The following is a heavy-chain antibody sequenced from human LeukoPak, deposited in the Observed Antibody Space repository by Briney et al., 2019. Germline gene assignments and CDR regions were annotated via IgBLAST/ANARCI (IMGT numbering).Heavy chain of an antibody. CDR1: GGSISNGDYY. V-gene: IGHV4-30-4*08. J-gene: IGHJ4*02. D-gene: IGHD1-26*01. CDR2: IYYSGST. CDR3: ATVGATNLFDY. Sequence: SETLSLTCTVSGGSISNGDYYWSWIRQPPGKGLEWIGYIYYSGSTYYNPSLKSRVTISVDTSKNQFSLKLSSVTAADTAVYYCATVGATNLFDYWGQGTLVTVSS.